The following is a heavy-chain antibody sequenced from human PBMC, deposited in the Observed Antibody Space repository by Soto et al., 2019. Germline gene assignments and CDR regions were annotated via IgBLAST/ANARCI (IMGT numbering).Heavy chain of an antibody. CDR3: ARRDFWSGYFDY. V-gene: IGHV4-59*08. CDR2: IYYSGST. J-gene: IGHJ4*02. CDR1: GGSISSYY. Sequence: SETLSLTCTVSGGSISSYYWSWIRQPPGKGLEWIGYIYYSGSTNYNPSLKSRVTISVDTSKNQFSLKLSSVTAADTAVYYCARRDFWSGYFDYWGQGTLVTVSS. D-gene: IGHD3-3*01.